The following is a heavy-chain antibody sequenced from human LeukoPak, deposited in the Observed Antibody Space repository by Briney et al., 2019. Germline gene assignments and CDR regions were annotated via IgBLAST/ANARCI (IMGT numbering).Heavy chain of an antibody. CDR1: GGSISSGGYY. CDR3: AREYSSPKVHPNYYMDV. V-gene: IGHV4-30-2*01. Sequence: PSETLSLTCTVSGGSISSGGYYWSCIRPPPGKGLECIGYIYHSGSTYYNPSLKSRVTISVDRSKNQFSLKLSSVTAADTAVYYCAREYSSPKVHPNYYMDVWGKGTTVTVSS. CDR2: IYHSGST. J-gene: IGHJ6*03. D-gene: IGHD6-13*01.